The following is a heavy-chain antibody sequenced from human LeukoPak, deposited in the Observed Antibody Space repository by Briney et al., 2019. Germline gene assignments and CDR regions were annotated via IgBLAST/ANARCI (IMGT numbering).Heavy chain of an antibody. Sequence: TGGSLRLSCAASGFTFSSYAMHWVRQAPGKGLEWVAVISYDGSNKYYADSVKGRFTISRDNSKNTLYLQMNSLRAEDTAVYYCARDRDYYDSSGYWGYFDYWGQGTLVTVSS. J-gene: IGHJ4*02. CDR2: ISYDGSNK. V-gene: IGHV3-30-3*01. CDR3: ARDRDYYDSSGYWGYFDY. D-gene: IGHD3-22*01. CDR1: GFTFSSYA.